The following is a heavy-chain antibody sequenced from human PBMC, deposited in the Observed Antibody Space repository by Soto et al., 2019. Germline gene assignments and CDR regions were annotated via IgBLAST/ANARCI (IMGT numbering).Heavy chain of an antibody. J-gene: IGHJ6*04. CDR1: GFTFTNYA. V-gene: IGHV3-23*01. D-gene: IGHD3-3*01. Sequence: DVQLLESGGALVQPGGSLRLSCETSGFTFTNYAMSWVRQAPGKGPEWVSGISARGTSTYYADSVKGRFTISRDNSKNTQYLQLHSLRAKDTAMDDCAWGRITGFDRNDMDVWFKRLKVIVAS. CDR2: ISARGTST. CDR3: AWGRITGFDRNDMDV.